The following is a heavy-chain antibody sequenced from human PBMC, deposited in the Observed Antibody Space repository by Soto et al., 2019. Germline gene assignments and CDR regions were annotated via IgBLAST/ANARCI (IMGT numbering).Heavy chain of an antibody. CDR1: GGSISSSSYY. D-gene: IGHD2-15*01. CDR2: IYYSGNT. V-gene: IGHV4-39*02. CDR3: AREGGRYCTGGSCQVDY. J-gene: IGHJ4*02. Sequence: QLQLQESGPGLVKPSETLSLTCTVSGGSISSSSYYWGWIRQPPGKGLEWIGSIYYSGNTYYTPSLKSRGPISVDTSKNQFSLKLSSVTAADTAVYYCAREGGRYCTGGSCQVDYWGQGTLVTVSS.